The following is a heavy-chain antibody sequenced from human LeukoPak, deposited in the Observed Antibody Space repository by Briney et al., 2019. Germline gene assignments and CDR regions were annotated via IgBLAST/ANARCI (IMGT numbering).Heavy chain of an antibody. CDR3: ARGRGYRDYDRPLDY. J-gene: IGHJ4*02. CDR1: GFTVSSNY. D-gene: IGHD5-12*01. CDR2: ITSGGNT. V-gene: IGHV3-53*01. Sequence: PGGSLRLSCAASGFTVSSNYMSWVRQAPGKGLEWVSVITSGGNTYYADSVKGRFTTSRDNSKNTLYVQMNSLRAEDTAIYYCARGRGYRDYDRPLDYWGQGTLVTVSS.